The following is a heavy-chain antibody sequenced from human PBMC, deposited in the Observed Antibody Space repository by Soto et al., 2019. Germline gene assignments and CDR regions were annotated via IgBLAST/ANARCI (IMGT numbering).Heavy chain of an antibody. J-gene: IGHJ6*02. D-gene: IGHD3-10*01. V-gene: IGHV1-8*01. CDR2: MNPNSGNT. Sequence: ASVKVSCKASGYTFTSYDINWVRQATGQGLEWMGWMNPNSGNTGYAQKFQGRVTMTRNTSISTAYMELSSLRSEDTAVYYCARGRGLLWFGNYYYYCGMDVWGQGTTVTVSS. CDR3: ARGRGLLWFGNYYYYCGMDV. CDR1: GYTFTSYD.